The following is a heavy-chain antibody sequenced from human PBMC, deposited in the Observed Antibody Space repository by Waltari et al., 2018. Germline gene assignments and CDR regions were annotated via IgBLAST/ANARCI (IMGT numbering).Heavy chain of an antibody. Sequence: QVQLQESGPGLVKPSETLSLTCTVSGGSISSYYWSWIRQPAGKGLEWIGRIYTSGGTNYNPSLKSRVTMSVDTSKNQFSLKLSSVTAADTAVYYCARGEGGYAVQRDYYYMDVWGKGTTVTISS. D-gene: IGHD5-12*01. V-gene: IGHV4-4*07. CDR2: IYTSGGT. CDR1: GGSISSYY. CDR3: ARGEGGYAVQRDYYYMDV. J-gene: IGHJ6*03.